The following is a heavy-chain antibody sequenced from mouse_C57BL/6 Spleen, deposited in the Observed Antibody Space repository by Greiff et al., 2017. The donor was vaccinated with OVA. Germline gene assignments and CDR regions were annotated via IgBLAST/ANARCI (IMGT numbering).Heavy chain of an antibody. CDR2: IRNKANGYKT. CDR3: ARYPYYYGSSGYAMDY. D-gene: IGHD1-1*01. J-gene: IGHJ4*01. V-gene: IGHV7-3*01. CDR1: GFTFTDYY. Sequence: EVQLVESGGGLVQPGGSLSLSCAASGFTFTDYYMSWVRQPPGKALEWLGFIRNKANGYKTEYSASVKGRFTISRDNTQSNLYLQMNALRADDSATYYCARYPYYYGSSGYAMDYWGQGTSVTVSA.